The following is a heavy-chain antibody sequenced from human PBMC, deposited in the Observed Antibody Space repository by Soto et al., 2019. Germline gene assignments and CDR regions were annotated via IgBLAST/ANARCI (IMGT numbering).Heavy chain of an antibody. CDR1: GFTFSSYA. CDR2: ISYDGSNK. V-gene: IGHV3-30-3*01. CDR3: ARDRDDILTGYTRFRFDP. J-gene: IGHJ5*02. Sequence: VGSLRLSCAASGFTFSSYAMHWVRQAPGKGLEWVAVISYDGSNKYYADSVKGRFTISRDNSKNTLYLQMNSLRAEDTAVYYCARDRDDILTGYTRFRFDPCGQGTLVTVSS. D-gene: IGHD3-9*01.